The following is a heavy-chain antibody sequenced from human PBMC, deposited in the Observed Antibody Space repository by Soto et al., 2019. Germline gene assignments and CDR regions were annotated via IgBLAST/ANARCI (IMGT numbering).Heavy chain of an antibody. CDR1: GGSISSGDYY. CDR2: IYYSGST. CDR3: ARAGGNCSGGSCYSWIDY. V-gene: IGHV4-30-4*01. J-gene: IGHJ4*02. Sequence: QVQLQESGPGLVKPSQTLSLTCTVSGGSISSGDYYWSWIRQPPGKGLEWIGYIYYSGSTYYNPSLKSRLTISVDTSKNQFSLKLSSVTAADTAVYYCARAGGNCSGGSCYSWIDYWGQGTLVTVSS. D-gene: IGHD2-15*01.